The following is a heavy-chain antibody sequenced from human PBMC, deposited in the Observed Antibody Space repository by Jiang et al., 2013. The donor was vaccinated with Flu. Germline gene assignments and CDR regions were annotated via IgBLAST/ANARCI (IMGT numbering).Heavy chain of an antibody. J-gene: IGHJ4*02. CDR2: ISYDGSNK. CDR3: ARAGYDFWSGLDY. Sequence: FSSYAMHWVRPGVQGKGLEWVAVISYDGSNKYYADSVKGRFTISRDNSKNTLYLQMNSLRAEDTAVYYCARAGYDFWSGLDYWGQGTLVTVSS. V-gene: IGHV3-30*04. CDR1: FSSYA. D-gene: IGHD3-3*01.